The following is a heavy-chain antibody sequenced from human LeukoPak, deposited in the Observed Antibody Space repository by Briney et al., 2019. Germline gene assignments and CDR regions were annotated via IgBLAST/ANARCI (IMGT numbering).Heavy chain of an antibody. J-gene: IGHJ6*03. Sequence: SETLSLTCAVYGGSFSGYYLSWIRQPPGKGLEWIGEINHSGSTNYNPSLKSRVTISVDTSKNQFSLKLSSVTAADTAVYYCASWRAMDCYYYMDVWGKGTTDTVSS. CDR2: INHSGST. V-gene: IGHV4-34*01. D-gene: IGHD5-18*01. CDR1: GGSFSGYY. CDR3: ASWRAMDCYYYMDV.